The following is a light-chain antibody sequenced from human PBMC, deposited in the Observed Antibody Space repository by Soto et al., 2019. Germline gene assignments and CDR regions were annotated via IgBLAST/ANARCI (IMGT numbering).Light chain of an antibody. CDR1: QSFSSSY. J-gene: IGKJ1*01. V-gene: IGKV3-20*01. Sequence: EIVLTQSPGTLSLSPGERATLSCRASQSFSSSYLAWYPQKPGQSPRLLIYGASSRATGIPDRFSGSGSGTDFTLTISRLEPEDFAVYYCQQYNNWPRTFGQGTRWIS. CDR2: GAS. CDR3: QQYNNWPRT.